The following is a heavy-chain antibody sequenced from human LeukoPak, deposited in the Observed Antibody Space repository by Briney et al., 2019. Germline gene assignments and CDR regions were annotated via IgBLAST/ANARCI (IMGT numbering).Heavy chain of an antibody. J-gene: IGHJ4*02. CDR2: IYSGGSGST. CDR1: GFTVSSSY. Sequence: PGGSLRLSCAASGFTVSSSYMSWVRQAPGKGLEWVSVIYSGGSGSTYYAESVKGRFTISRDNSKNTLNLQMNSLRAEDTAVYYCAHRKATSWAHDYWGQGTLVTVSS. CDR3: AHRKATSWAHDY. D-gene: IGHD2-2*01. V-gene: IGHV3-53*01.